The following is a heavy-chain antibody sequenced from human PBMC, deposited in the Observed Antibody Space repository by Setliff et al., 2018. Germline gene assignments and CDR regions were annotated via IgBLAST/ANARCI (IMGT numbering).Heavy chain of an antibody. Sequence: SVKVSCKASGGTFSSYGISWVRQAPGQGLEWLGGTIPNFGTTNYAQEFQGGVTIITDESTSTAYMELSSLRFEDTAVYYCVRSSAPQVVLAADFDFWGQGTPVTVSS. V-gene: IGHV1-69*05. CDR3: VRSSAPQVVLAADFDF. CDR2: TIPNFGTT. CDR1: GGTFSSYG. J-gene: IGHJ4*02. D-gene: IGHD6-19*01.